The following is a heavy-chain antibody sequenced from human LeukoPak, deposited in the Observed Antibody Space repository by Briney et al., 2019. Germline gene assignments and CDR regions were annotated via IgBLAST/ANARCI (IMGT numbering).Heavy chain of an antibody. CDR3: ARVAVGAAPDAFDI. CDR2: INHSGST. J-gene: IGHJ3*02. CDR1: GGSFSGYY. V-gene: IGHV4-34*01. D-gene: IGHD1-26*01. Sequence: PSETLSLTCAVYGGSFSGYYWGWIRQPPGKGLEWIGEINHSGSTNYNPSLKSRVTISVDTSKNQFSLKLSSVTAADTAVYYCARVAVGAAPDAFDIWGQGTMVTVSS.